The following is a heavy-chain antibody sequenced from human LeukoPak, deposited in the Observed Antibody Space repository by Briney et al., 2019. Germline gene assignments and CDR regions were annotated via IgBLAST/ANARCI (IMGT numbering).Heavy chain of an antibody. CDR2: IKQDGSGQ. Sequence: GGSLRLSCAASGLTFRNFWMCWVRQAPGKGLEWVATIKQDGSGQYYVDSVKGRFTISRDNAQNSLYLQMNNLRAEDTAVYYCARSYGHSIDYWGQGTLVTVSS. CDR1: GLTFRNFW. D-gene: IGHD3-10*01. CDR3: ARSYGHSIDY. V-gene: IGHV3-7*01. J-gene: IGHJ4*02.